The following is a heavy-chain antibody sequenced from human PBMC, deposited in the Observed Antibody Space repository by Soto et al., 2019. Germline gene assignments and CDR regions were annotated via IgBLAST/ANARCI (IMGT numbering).Heavy chain of an antibody. D-gene: IGHD3-3*01. CDR2: ITWNSRVL. CDR1: GLNFDDFA. J-gene: IGHJ4*02. V-gene: IGHV3-9*01. Sequence: GGSLRLSCVGTGLNFDDFAMHWVRQAPGKGLEWVSGITWNSRVLAYADSVKGRFTISRGNARNSLYLQMDSLRDEDTALYYCAKGRYDFWSPYYFDSWGQGTLVTVSS. CDR3: AKGRYDFWSPYYFDS.